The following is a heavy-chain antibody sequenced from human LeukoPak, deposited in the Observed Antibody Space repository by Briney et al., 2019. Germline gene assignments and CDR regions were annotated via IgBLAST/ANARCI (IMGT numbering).Heavy chain of an antibody. J-gene: IGHJ4*02. CDR1: GFTFSSYG. CDR2: ISYDGSNK. V-gene: IGHV3-30*03. CDR3: ARVVVGLTYYFDY. D-gene: IGHD1-26*01. Sequence: PGRSLRLSCAASGFTFSSYGMHWVRQAPGKGLEWVAVISYDGSNKYYADSVKGRFTISRDNSKNTLYLQMNSLRAEDTAVYYCARVVVGLTYYFDYWGQGTLVTVSS.